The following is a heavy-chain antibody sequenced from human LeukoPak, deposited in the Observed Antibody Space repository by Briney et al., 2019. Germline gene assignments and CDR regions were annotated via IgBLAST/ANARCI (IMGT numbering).Heavy chain of an antibody. CDR3: ARVVVVAANYYFDY. CDR2: IIPIFGTA. CDR1: GGTFSSYA. D-gene: IGHD2-15*01. V-gene: IGHV1-69*05. Sequence: SVKVSCKASGGTFSSYAISWVRQAPGQGLEWMGGIIPIFGTANYAQKFQGRVTITTDESTSTAYMELSSLRPEDTAVYYCARVVVVAANYYFDYWGQGTLVTVSS. J-gene: IGHJ4*02.